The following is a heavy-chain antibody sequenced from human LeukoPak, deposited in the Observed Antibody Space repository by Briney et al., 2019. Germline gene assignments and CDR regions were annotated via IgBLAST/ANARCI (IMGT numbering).Heavy chain of an antibody. V-gene: IGHV1-18*01. CDR3: ARVNTMVRGVTVRYYFDY. CDR1: GYTFTSYG. J-gene: IGHJ4*02. Sequence: ASVKVSCKASGYTFTSYGISWVRQAPGQGLEWMGWVSAYNGNTNYAQKLQGRVTMTTDTSMSTAYMELRSLRSDDTAVYYCARVNTMVRGVTVRYYFDYWGQGTLVTVSS. D-gene: IGHD3-10*01. CDR2: VSAYNGNT.